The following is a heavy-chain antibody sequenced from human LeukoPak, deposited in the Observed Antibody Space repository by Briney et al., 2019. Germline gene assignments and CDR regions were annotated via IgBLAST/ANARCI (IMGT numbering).Heavy chain of an antibody. D-gene: IGHD3-10*01. Sequence: GGSLRLSCVVSGFRLRSYWMHWVRQGPGKGLVWVAGINSDGSRTIYADSVEGRITISRDNAKNTLYLQMSSLRVDDTAVYYCAREIGYGSGCGWFDPWGQGTLVTVSS. CDR3: AREIGYGSGCGWFDP. CDR2: INSDGSRT. V-gene: IGHV3-74*01. CDR1: GFRLRSYW. J-gene: IGHJ5*02.